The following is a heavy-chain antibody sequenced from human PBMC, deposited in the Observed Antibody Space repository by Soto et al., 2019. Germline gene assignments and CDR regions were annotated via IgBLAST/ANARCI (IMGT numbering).Heavy chain of an antibody. CDR1: GGTFSSWA. D-gene: IGHD3-3*01. J-gene: IGHJ5*02. Sequence: GESLRLSCAASGGTFSSWAMRWVRTAQGKGLEWVSAISGSGGIRYYEDSVQGRFTISPDNSKNTLSLQMNSLRAEDTAVYYWEKYSSGYYIGSWGPGTLVTVSS. V-gene: IGHV3-23*02. CDR3: EKYSSGYYIGS. CDR2: ISGSGGIR.